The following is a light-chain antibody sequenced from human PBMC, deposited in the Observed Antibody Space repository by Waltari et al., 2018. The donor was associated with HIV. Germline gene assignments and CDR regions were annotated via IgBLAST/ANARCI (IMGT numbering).Light chain of an antibody. V-gene: IGLV2-23*02. Sequence: QSALTQPASVSGSPGQSITISCPGTSSDVGSYNLVSWYQQHPGKAPKLMIYEVSKRPSGVSNRFSGSKSGNTASLTISGLQAEDEADYYCCSYAGSSTEVFGTGTKVTVL. CDR2: EVS. J-gene: IGLJ1*01. CDR3: CSYAGSSTEV. CDR1: SSDVGSYNL.